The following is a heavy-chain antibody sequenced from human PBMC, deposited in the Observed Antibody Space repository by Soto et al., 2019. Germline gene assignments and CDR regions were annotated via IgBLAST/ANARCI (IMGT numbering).Heavy chain of an antibody. D-gene: IGHD3-22*01. CDR3: VRDRDFYDGRGYASPGDACDV. CDR2: IILDGSRT. Sequence: EVQLVESGGGLVQPGGSLRLSCAVSGFTFSTYWMHWVRQVPGKGLVWVSRIILDGSRTSYADSVKGRLTISRDNAKNTLYIQMKSLRAEDSAVYFCVRDRDFYDGRGYASPGDACDVWGQGTVVSVSS. J-gene: IGHJ3*01. V-gene: IGHV3-74*01. CDR1: GFTFSTYW.